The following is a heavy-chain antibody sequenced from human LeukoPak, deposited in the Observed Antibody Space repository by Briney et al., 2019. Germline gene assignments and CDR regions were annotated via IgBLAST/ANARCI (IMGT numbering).Heavy chain of an antibody. D-gene: IGHD2-2*01. CDR1: GFTFSSYA. CDR3: AKSPGPDIVVVPAALMDV. CDR2: ISGSGGST. Sequence: GGSLRLSCAASGFTFSSYAMSWARQAPGKGLEWVSAISGSGGSTYYADSVKGRFTISRDNSKNTLYLQMNSLRAEDTAVYYCAKSPGPDIVVVPAALMDVWGQGTTVTVSS. J-gene: IGHJ6*02. V-gene: IGHV3-23*01.